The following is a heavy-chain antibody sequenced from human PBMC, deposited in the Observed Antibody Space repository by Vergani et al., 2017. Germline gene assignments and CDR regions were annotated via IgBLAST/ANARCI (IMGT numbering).Heavy chain of an antibody. CDR3: ARDSRYCSSTSCYVGRDWFDP. J-gene: IGHJ5*02. CDR2: IIPVVDDT. Sequence: QVQLLQSGAEMKKPGSSVKVSCKASGGIISSYTFSWVRQAPGQGLEWVGRIIPVVDDTHYAQKFQDRVTIMADKSTSTVYMELTSLTSEDTAMYYCARDSRYCSSTSCYVGRDWFDPWGQGTLVTVSS. V-gene: IGHV1-69*08. D-gene: IGHD2-2*01. CDR1: GGIISSYT.